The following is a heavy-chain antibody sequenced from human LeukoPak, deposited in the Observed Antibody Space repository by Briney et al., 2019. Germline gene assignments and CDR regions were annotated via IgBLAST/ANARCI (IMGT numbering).Heavy chain of an antibody. CDR1: GFTFSSYA. D-gene: IGHD3-22*01. Sequence: PGGSLRLSCAASGFTFSSYAMSWVRQAPGKGLEWVSAISGSGGSTYYADSVKGRLTISRDNSKNTLYLQMNSLRAEDTAVYYCAKDHYYDSSGSGIYWGQGTLVTVSS. V-gene: IGHV3-23*01. CDR2: ISGSGGST. J-gene: IGHJ4*02. CDR3: AKDHYYDSSGSGIY.